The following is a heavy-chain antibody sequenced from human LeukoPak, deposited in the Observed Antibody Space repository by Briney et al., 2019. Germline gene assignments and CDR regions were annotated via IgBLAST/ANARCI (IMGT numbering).Heavy chain of an antibody. Sequence: ASVKVSCKASGYTFTDYYIHWVRQAPGQGVEWMGWMDPNRGNTGYAQKFQGRVTMTRSTSVNTAYMELSSLTSEDTAVYYCARGLSRCSSGNCYEPNWLDSWGQGTLVTVSP. CDR2: MDPNRGNT. D-gene: IGHD2-2*01. V-gene: IGHV1-8*02. CDR3: ARGLSRCSSGNCYEPNWLDS. CDR1: GYTFTDYY. J-gene: IGHJ5*01.